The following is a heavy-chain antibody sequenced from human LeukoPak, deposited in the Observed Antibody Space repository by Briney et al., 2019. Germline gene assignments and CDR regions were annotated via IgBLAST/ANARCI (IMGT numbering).Heavy chain of an antibody. J-gene: IGHJ4*02. Sequence: GGSLRLSCAASGFTFSSYSMNWVRQAPGKGLEWVSSISSSSSYIYYADSVKGRFTISRDNAKNSLYLQMNSLRAEDTAVYYCARGYYGSGSYYRRPDYWGQGTLVTVSS. D-gene: IGHD3-10*01. V-gene: IGHV3-21*01. CDR3: ARGYYGSGSYYRRPDY. CDR1: GFTFSSYS. CDR2: ISSSSSYI.